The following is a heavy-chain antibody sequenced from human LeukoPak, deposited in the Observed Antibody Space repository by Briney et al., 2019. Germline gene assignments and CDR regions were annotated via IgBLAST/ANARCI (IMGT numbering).Heavy chain of an antibody. CDR1: GGSISSYY. CDR2: IYTTGST. J-gene: IGHJ4*02. V-gene: IGHV4-4*07. CDR3: ARDNSFTSLFDY. Sequence: SETLSLTCIVSGGSISSYYWSWIRQPAGKGLEWIGRIYTTGSTNYNPSLKSRVTMSVGTSKNQFSLKVSSVTAADTAVYYCARDNSFTSLFDYWGQGTLVTVSS. D-gene: IGHD4-11*01.